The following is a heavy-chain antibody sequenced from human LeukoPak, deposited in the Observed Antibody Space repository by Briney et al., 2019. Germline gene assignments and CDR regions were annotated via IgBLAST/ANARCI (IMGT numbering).Heavy chain of an antibody. CDR1: GGSFSGYY. D-gene: IGHD3-22*01. J-gene: IGHJ3*02. V-gene: IGHV4-34*01. CDR3: ARRGYYYAFDI. CDR2: INHSGST. Sequence: SETLSLTCAVYGGSFSGYYWSWIRQPPGKGLEWIGEINHSGSTNYNPSLKRRVTISVDTSKNQFSLKLSSVTAADTAVYYCARRGYYYAFDIWGQGTMVTVSS.